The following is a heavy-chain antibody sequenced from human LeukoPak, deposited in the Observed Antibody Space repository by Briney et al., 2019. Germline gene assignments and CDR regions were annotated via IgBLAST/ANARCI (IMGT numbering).Heavy chain of an antibody. Sequence: ASVKVSCKASGYTFPNSGITWMRQGPAQGLEWMGWISTLNGDTEYAQNFKGRVTMTIDTSTSTAYMEVRSLISDDTAVYFCARDPGGYSARGSGCHPWGQGTLVTVSS. J-gene: IGHJ5*02. CDR3: ARDPGGYSARGSGCHP. CDR1: GYTFPNSG. D-gene: IGHD5-12*01. CDR2: ISTLNGDT. V-gene: IGHV1-18*01.